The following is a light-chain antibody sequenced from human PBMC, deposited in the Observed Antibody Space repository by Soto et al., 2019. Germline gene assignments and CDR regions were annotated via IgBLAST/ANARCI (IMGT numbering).Light chain of an antibody. CDR3: NSNAGSNTYV. J-gene: IGLJ1*01. CDR1: TNDIGIYDF. Sequence: QSALTHPPPPPGSPGQSVTISSTGTTNDIGIYDFVSWYQHHPGKAPRLMIYEVVQRPSGVTDRFSGSKSGNKASLTVSGLQAADEPGYLGNSNAGSNTYVFGSGTKVTVL. V-gene: IGLV2-8*01. CDR2: EVV.